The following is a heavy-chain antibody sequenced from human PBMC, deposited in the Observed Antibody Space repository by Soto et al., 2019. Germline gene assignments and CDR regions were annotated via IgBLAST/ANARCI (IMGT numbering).Heavy chain of an antibody. CDR2: IIPLFRKT. CDR1: GDMFRNSA. Sequence: QVQLVQSGAEVKRPGSSVKVSCKASGDMFRNSAFTWVRQAPGQGLAWMGVIIPLFRKTDVAQKFQGRVNFTADESTSSLYMEVSSLTSEDTAVYYCARARLSNGDPNIYFVYGLDVWGQGTTITVSS. D-gene: IGHD3-10*01. V-gene: IGHV1-69*01. CDR3: ARARLSNGDPNIYFVYGLDV. J-gene: IGHJ6*02.